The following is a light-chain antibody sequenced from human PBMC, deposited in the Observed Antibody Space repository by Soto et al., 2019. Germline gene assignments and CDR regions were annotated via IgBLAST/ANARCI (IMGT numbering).Light chain of an antibody. J-gene: IGKJ4*01. V-gene: IGKV3D-20*02. Sequence: ETVLTQSPGTLSLSPGEGATLSCRASQTVKNDYLAWYQQRRGLPPRLLIFGASGRATGIPDRFSGSGSGTDFTLTITRLEPEDFAVYYCQQRSTWPPFTFGGGTKVEIK. CDR2: GAS. CDR1: QTVKNDY. CDR3: QQRSTWPPFT.